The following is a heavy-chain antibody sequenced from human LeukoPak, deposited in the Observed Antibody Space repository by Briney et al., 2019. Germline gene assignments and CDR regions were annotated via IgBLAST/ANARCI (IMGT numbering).Heavy chain of an antibody. CDR1: GFTFSSYN. D-gene: IGHD1-26*01. J-gene: IGHJ3*02. V-gene: IGHV3-21*01. CDR2: ISSSSSYI. CDR3: ARESGSYYDAFDI. Sequence: GGSLRLSCAASGFTFSSYNMNWVRQAPGKGLEWVSSISSSSSYIYYADSAKGRFTISRDNAKNSLYLQMNSLRAEDTAVYYCARESGSYYDAFDIWGQGTMVTVSS.